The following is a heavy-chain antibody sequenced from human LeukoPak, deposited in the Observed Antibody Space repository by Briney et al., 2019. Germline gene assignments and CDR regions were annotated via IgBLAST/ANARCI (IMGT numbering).Heavy chain of an antibody. V-gene: IGHV3-21*01. D-gene: IGHD3-10*01. J-gene: IGHJ4*02. CDR3: ARELSMVRGFPNY. CDR1: ASTFSSYS. Sequence: GRSLRLSCAPSASTFSSYSRNWIRHAPRKRLEWVSSISISSSYIYYTDAIKGRFTISRDNAKNSLYLQMNSLRAEGTCVYYCARELSMVRGFPNYWGQGTLVTVSS. CDR2: ISISSSYI.